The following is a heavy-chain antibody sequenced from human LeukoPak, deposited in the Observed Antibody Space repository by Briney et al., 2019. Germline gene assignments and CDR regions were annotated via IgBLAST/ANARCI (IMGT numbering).Heavy chain of an antibody. CDR1: GFTFSGFA. CDR3: AKMKGHPLPKYYMDV. CDR2: ISGSGDNT. J-gene: IGHJ6*01. V-gene: IGHV3-23*01. Sequence: GESLRLSCAASGFTFSGFAMSWVRRTPGKGLEWVSGISGSGDNTLYADSAKGRFTISRDNSKNTLYLEMNSLRAEDTAIYYCAKMKGHPLPKYYMDVWGQGTTVTVSS. D-gene: IGHD1-26*01.